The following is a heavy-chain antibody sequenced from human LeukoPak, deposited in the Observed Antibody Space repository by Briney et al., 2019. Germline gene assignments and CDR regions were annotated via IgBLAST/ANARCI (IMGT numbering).Heavy chain of an antibody. Sequence: SETLSLTCTVSGGSASTYYWNWIGQPAGKDLERFGRVYNSGSTNYNPSLKSRVTMSVDTSKNQFSLNLRSVTAADTAVYYCARDDGSGWYADYFDYWGQGTLVTVST. CDR3: ARDDGSGWYADYFDY. CDR1: GGSASTYY. V-gene: IGHV4-4*07. D-gene: IGHD6-13*01. CDR2: VYNSGST. J-gene: IGHJ4*02.